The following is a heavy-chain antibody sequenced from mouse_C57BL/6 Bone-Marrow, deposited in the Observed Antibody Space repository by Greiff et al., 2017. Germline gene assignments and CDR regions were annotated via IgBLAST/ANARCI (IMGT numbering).Heavy chain of an antibody. CDR1: GYTFTDHV. CDR3: GYYYGSFYWYFDV. D-gene: IGHD1-1*01. CDR2: IYPVSGET. Sequence: VQVVESGAELASPGASVTLSCKASGYTFTDHVMNWVKKRPGQGLEWIGRIYPVSGETNYNQKFMGKATFSVDRSSSTVYMVLNSLTSEDPAVYYCGYYYGSFYWYFDVWGTGTTVTVSS. J-gene: IGHJ1*03. V-gene: IGHV1-11*01.